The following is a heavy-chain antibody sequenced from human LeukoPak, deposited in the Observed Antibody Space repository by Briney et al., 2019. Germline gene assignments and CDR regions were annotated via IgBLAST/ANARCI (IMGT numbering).Heavy chain of an antibody. J-gene: IGHJ4*02. Sequence: SETLSLTCTVSGGSISSYHWSWIRQPAGKGLEWIGRIYTSGSTNYNPSLKSRVTMSVDTSKNQFSLKLSSVTAADTAVYYCARGDDSGSYFVYWGQGTLVTVSS. CDR1: GGSISSYH. CDR3: ARGDDSGSYFVY. V-gene: IGHV4-4*07. CDR2: IYTSGST. D-gene: IGHD1-26*01.